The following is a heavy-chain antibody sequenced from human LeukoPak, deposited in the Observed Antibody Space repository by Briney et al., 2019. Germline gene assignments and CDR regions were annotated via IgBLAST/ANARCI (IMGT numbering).Heavy chain of an antibody. D-gene: IGHD3-10*02. J-gene: IGHJ4*02. CDR1: GGSISSSSYY. V-gene: IGHV4-39*07. CDR2: INHSGST. Sequence: PSETLSLTCTVSGGSISSSSYYWGWIRQPPGKGLEWIGEINHSGSTNYNPSLKSRVTISVDTSKNQFSLKLSSVTAADTAVYYCARPGCSGSYYQTKYYFDYWGQGTLVTVSS. CDR3: ARPGCSGSYYQTKYYFDY.